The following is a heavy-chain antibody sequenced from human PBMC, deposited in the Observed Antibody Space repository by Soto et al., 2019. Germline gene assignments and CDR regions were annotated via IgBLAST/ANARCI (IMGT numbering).Heavy chain of an antibody. CDR3: ARIAGYSYGYIYYYHYGMDV. CDR2: IYYSGST. Sequence: SETLSLTCTVSGGSISSYYWSWIRQPPGKGLEWIGYIYYSGSTNYNPSLKSRVTISVDTSKNQFSLKLSSVTAADTAVYYCARIAGYSYGYIYYYHYGMDVWGQGTTVTVSS. D-gene: IGHD5-18*01. CDR1: GGSISSYY. V-gene: IGHV4-59*01. J-gene: IGHJ6*02.